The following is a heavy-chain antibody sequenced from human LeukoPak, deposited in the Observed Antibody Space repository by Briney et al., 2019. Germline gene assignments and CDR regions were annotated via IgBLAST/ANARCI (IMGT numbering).Heavy chain of an antibody. V-gene: IGHV3-23*01. CDR3: AKDREWDDYAEYDY. CDR2: IIGRGGST. Sequence: GGSLTLPCAASGFTFSSYAMTCVRHAPGKGLEGVSDIIGRGGSTYYADSVKGRFTISRDNSKNTLYLQMNSLRAADTAVYYCAKDREWDDYAEYDYWGQGTLVTVSS. D-gene: IGHD4-17*01. CDR1: GFTFSSYA. J-gene: IGHJ4*02.